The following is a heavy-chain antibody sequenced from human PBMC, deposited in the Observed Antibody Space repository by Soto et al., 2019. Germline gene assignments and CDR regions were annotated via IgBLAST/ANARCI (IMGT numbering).Heavy chain of an antibody. D-gene: IGHD3-16*01. V-gene: IGHV1-8*01. CDR3: ARMATFGSLNWFDP. CDR1: GYSFTNNA. Sequence: ASVKVSCKASGYSFTNNAVSWVRQATRQGLEWMGWMNPGSGDTGYAQKFQGRVTLTRDISTATAYMELSSLRSDDTATYYCARMATFGSLNWFDPWGQGTLVTVSS. J-gene: IGHJ5*02. CDR2: MNPGSGDT.